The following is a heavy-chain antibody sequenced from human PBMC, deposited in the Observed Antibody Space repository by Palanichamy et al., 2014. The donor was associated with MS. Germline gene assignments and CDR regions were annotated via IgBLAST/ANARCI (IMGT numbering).Heavy chain of an antibody. CDR2: IKQDGSEK. V-gene: IGHV3-7*01. CDR1: GFTFSSYW. Sequence: EVQLVESGGGLVQPGGSLRLSCAASGFTFSSYWMSWVRQAPGKGLEWVANIKQDGSEKYYVDSVKGRFTISRDNAKNSLYLQMNSLRAEDTAVYYCARDGVELVYDHYYGMDVWGQGTTVTVSS. CDR3: ARDGVELVYDHYYGMDV. D-gene: IGHD2-8*01. J-gene: IGHJ6*02.